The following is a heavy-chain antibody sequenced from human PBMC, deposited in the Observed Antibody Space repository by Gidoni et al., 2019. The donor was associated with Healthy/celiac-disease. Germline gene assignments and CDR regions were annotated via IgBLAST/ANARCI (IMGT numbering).Heavy chain of an antibody. CDR3: AMLTGGYKSFDY. CDR2: IYSGGST. Sequence: EVQLVESGGGLVQPGGSLKLSCAASGFTVSSNYMSWVRQAPGKGLEWVSVIYSGGSTYYADSVKGRFTISRDNSKNTLYLQMNSLRAEDTAVYYCAMLTGGYKSFDYWGQGTLVTVSS. J-gene: IGHJ4*02. CDR1: GFTVSSNY. V-gene: IGHV3-66*01. D-gene: IGHD7-27*01.